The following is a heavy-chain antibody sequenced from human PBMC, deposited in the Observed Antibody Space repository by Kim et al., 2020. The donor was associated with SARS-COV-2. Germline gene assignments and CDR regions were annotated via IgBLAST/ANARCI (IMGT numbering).Heavy chain of an antibody. D-gene: IGHD1-26*01. CDR2: MNPNSGNT. J-gene: IGHJ4*02. CDR1: GYTFTSYD. Sequence: ASVKVSCKASGYTFTSYDINWVRQATGQGLEWMGWMNPNSGNTGYAQKFQGRVTMTRNTSISTAYMELSSLRSEDTAVYYCARGAFTANSGSYYFDYWGQGTLVTVSS. CDR3: ARGAFTANSGSYYFDY. V-gene: IGHV1-8*01.